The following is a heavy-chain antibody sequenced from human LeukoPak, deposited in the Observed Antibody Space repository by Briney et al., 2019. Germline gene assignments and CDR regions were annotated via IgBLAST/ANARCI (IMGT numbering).Heavy chain of an antibody. Sequence: ASVKVSCKASGYTFTSYYIHRVRHAPGQGLEWMGIINPSGGSTSYAQKFQGRVTMTRDTSTSTVYMELSSLRSEDTAVYYCARVGDNVLRYFDWLAGDYYYYGMDVWGQGTTVTVSS. CDR1: GYTFTSYY. CDR2: INPSGGST. D-gene: IGHD3-9*01. J-gene: IGHJ6*02. V-gene: IGHV1-46*01. CDR3: ARVGDNVLRYFDWLAGDYYYYGMDV.